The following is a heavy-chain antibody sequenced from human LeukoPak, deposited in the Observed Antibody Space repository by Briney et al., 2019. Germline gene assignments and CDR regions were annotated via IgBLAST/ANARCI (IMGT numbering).Heavy chain of an antibody. CDR1: GFTFSRYA. D-gene: IGHD2-2*01. CDR2: ISGGGGST. CDR3: PKDLGYWSSTSCYSWFDP. J-gene: IGHJ5*02. V-gene: IGHV3-23*01. Sequence: PGGSLRLSCAASGFTFSRYAMSWVRQAPGTGLEGVSAISGGGGSTYYVDSVKGRFTISRDNSKHTLYLQMNSLRADDTAVYYCPKDLGYWSSTSCYSWFDPWGQGTLVTVSS.